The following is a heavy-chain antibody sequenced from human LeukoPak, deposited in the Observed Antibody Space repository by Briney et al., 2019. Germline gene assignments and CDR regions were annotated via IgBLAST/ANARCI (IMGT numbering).Heavy chain of an antibody. Sequence: GGSLRLCCVASGITFSSSWMSWVRQAPGKGLEWVANIKPDGSVKCYADSVKGRFTISRDNAENSLYLQMNSLRTEDTAVYYCARDQPDPAGTGPRFDYWGQGSLVTVSS. CDR3: ARDQPDPAGTGPRFDY. CDR1: GITFSSSW. D-gene: IGHD1-1*01. J-gene: IGHJ4*02. CDR2: IKPDGSVK. V-gene: IGHV3-7*01.